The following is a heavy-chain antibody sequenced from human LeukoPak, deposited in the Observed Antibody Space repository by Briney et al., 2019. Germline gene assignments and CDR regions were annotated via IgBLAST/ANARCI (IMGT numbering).Heavy chain of an antibody. D-gene: IGHD2-2*01. CDR2: ISGDGGST. CDR3: AKASAAIGDYGMDV. V-gene: IGHV3-43*02. J-gene: IGHJ6*02. CDR1: GFTFDDYA. Sequence: PGGSLRLSCAASGFTFDDYAMHWVRQAPGKGLECVSLISGDGGSTYYADSVKGRFTISRDNSKNSLYLQMNSLRTEHTALYSCAKASAAIGDYGMDVWGQGPTVTVSS.